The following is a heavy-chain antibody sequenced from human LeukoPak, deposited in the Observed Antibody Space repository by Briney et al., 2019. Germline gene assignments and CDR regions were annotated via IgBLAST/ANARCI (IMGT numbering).Heavy chain of an antibody. CDR1: GYTFTNYG. D-gene: IGHD2-8*01. V-gene: IGHV1-18*01. Sequence: ASVKVSCRASGYTFTNYGISWVRQAPGQGLEWMGWISTYNGNTNYAQNLQGRVTMTTDTSTSTAYMELRSLKSDDTAVYYCARDYRYCTNGVRYVTTSGYWGQGTLVTVSS. CDR2: ISTYNGNT. J-gene: IGHJ4*02. CDR3: ARDYRYCTNGVRYVTTSGY.